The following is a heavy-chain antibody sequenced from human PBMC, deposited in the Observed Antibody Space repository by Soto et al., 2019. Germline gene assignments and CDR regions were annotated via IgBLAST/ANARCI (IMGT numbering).Heavy chain of an antibody. J-gene: IGHJ6*02. CDR1: GFSLTTSGVG. CDR2: IYWDDDK. Sequence: QITLKESGPTLVKPTQTLTLTCTFSGFSLTTSGVGVGWIRQPPGKALEWLALIYWDDDKRYSPSLKSRLTITKDTSKNQVVLTMTNMDPVDTATYYCAHRREYSSSSGYYYYGMDVWGQGTTVTVSS. V-gene: IGHV2-5*02. CDR3: AHRREYSSSSGYYYYGMDV. D-gene: IGHD6-6*01.